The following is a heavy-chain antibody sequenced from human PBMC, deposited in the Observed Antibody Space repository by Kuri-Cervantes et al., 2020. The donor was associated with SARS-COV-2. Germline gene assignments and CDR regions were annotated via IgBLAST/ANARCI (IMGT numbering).Heavy chain of an antibody. Sequence: VKVSCKVSGYTLTELSMHWVRQAPGKGLEWMGGFDPEDGETIYAQKFQGRVTMTEDTSTDTAYMELSSLRSEDTAVYYCATSFAYYYDSSSYYWGQGTLVTVSS. CDR2: FDPEDGET. D-gene: IGHD3-22*01. CDR3: ATSFAYYYDSSSYY. J-gene: IGHJ4*02. V-gene: IGHV1-24*01. CDR1: GYTLTELS.